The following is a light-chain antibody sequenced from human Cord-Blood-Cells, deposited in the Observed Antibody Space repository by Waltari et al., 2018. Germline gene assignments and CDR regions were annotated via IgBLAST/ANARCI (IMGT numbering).Light chain of an antibody. CDR1: RSVSSSH. J-gene: IGKJ2*01. Sequence: EIVLTQSPGTLSLSPGERATLSCRASRSVSSSHLAWYQQKPGQAPRLLIYGASSRATGIPDRFSGSGSGTDFTRTISRLEPEDFAVYYCQQYGSSPLYTFGQGTKLESK. CDR3: QQYGSSPLYT. CDR2: GAS. V-gene: IGKV3-20*01.